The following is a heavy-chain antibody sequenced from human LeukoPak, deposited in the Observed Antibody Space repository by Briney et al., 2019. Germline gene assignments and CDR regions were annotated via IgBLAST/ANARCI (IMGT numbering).Heavy chain of an antibody. CDR3: AKVDNYYDSSGYRGGEAFDY. CDR2: ISGSGGST. Sequence: GGSLRLSCAASGFTFSSYAMSWVRQAPGKGLEWVSAISGSGGSTYYADSVKGRFTSSRDNSKNTLYLQMNSLRAEDTAGYYCAKVDNYYDSSGYRGGEAFDYWGQGTLVTVSS. D-gene: IGHD3-22*01. V-gene: IGHV3-23*01. J-gene: IGHJ4*02. CDR1: GFTFSSYA.